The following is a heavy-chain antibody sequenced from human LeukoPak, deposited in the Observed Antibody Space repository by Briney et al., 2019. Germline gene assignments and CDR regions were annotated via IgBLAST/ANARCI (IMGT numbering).Heavy chain of an antibody. CDR1: GGSISSGSYY. J-gene: IGHJ4*02. V-gene: IGHV4-61*02. D-gene: IGHD3-3*02. CDR3: ARDISWVGFGTFDY. CDR2: IYTSGST. Sequence: SETLSLTCTVSGGSISSGSYYWSWIRQPAGKGLEWIGRIYTSGSTNYNPSLKSRVTISVDTSKNQFSLKLSSVTAADTAVYYCARDISWVGFGTFDYWGQGTLVTVSS.